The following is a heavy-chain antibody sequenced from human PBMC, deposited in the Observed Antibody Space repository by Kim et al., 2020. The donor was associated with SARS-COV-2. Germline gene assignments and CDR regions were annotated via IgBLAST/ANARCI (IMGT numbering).Heavy chain of an antibody. CDR2: ISGSGGST. D-gene: IGHD3-22*01. J-gene: IGHJ4*02. Sequence: GGSLRLSCAASGFTFSSYAMSWVRQAPGKGLEWVSAISGSGGSTYYADSVKGRFTISRDNSKNTLYLQMNSLRAEDTAVYYCAPRWWYYDSSGYYLDYWGQGTLVTVSS. V-gene: IGHV3-23*01. CDR3: APRWWYYDSSGYYLDY. CDR1: GFTFSSYA.